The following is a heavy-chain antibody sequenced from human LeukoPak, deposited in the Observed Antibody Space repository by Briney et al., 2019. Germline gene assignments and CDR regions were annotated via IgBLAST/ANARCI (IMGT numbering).Heavy chain of an antibody. J-gene: IGHJ3*02. D-gene: IGHD3/OR15-3a*01. CDR3: ARDGPDAFDI. CDR1: GGTFSSYA. V-gene: IGHV1-69*05. CDR2: IIPIFGTA. Sequence: SVKVSCKASGGTFSSYAISWGRQAPGQGLEWMGGIIPIFGTANYAQKFQGRVTITTDESTSTAYMELSSLRSEDTAVYYCARDGPDAFDIWGQGTMVTVSS.